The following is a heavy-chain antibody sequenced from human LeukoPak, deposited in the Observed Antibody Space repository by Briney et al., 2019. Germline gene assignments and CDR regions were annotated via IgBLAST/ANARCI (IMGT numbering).Heavy chain of an antibody. CDR2: ISSSGSTI. D-gene: IGHD3-10*01. CDR1: GFTFSSYE. J-gene: IGHJ6*02. V-gene: IGHV3-48*03. Sequence: PGGSLRLSCAASGFTFSSYEMNWVRQAPGKGLEWVSYISSSGSTIYYADSVKGRFTISRDNAKNSLYLQMNSLRAEDTAVYYCARVNYGSGSYEFGMDVWGQGTTVTVFS. CDR3: ARVNYGSGSYEFGMDV.